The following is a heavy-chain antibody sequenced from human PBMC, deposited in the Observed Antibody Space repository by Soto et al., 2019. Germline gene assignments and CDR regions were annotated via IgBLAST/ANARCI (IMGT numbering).Heavy chain of an antibody. CDR2: ISAYNGNT. D-gene: IGHD2-2*02. CDR1: GYTFTSYG. V-gene: IGHV1-18*01. CDR3: ARDGASIVVVPAAILESWFDP. Sequence: ASVKVSCKASGYTFTSYGISWVRQAPGQGLEWMGWISAYNGNTNYAQKLQGRVTMTTDTSTSTAYMELRSLRSDDTAVYYCARDGASIVVVPAAILESWFDPWGQGTLVTVSS. J-gene: IGHJ5*02.